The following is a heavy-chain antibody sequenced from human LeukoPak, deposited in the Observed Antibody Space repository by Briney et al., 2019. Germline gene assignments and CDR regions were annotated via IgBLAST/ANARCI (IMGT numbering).Heavy chain of an antibody. CDR1: GFTFISYA. CDR2: ISFHGTDS. V-gene: IGHV3-30*04. J-gene: IGHJ4*02. Sequence: GGSLRLSCAASGFTFISYAIHWVRQAPGKGLEWVAVISFHGTDSFYADSVKGRFTISRDNSKDTLYLQMNSLRAEDTAVYYCANTFYGSGSYLDFDYWGEGTLVTVSS. D-gene: IGHD3-10*01. CDR3: ANTFYGSGSYLDFDY.